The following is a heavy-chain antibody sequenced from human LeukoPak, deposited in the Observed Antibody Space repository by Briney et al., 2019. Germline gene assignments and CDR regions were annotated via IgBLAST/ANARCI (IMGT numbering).Heavy chain of an antibody. J-gene: IGHJ5*01. CDR3: VRDADGGNSWFDS. V-gene: IGHV3-21*01. CDR2: ISSSSGDI. Sequence: GGSLTLSCAASGFVFSTHSMNWVGQAPGKGLEWASWISSSSGDIYYAESVRGRFTISRDDAKKSLYLQMNNVRDEDTAGYYCVRDADGGNSWFDSWGQGTLVTVSS. CDR1: GFVFSTHS. D-gene: IGHD4-23*01.